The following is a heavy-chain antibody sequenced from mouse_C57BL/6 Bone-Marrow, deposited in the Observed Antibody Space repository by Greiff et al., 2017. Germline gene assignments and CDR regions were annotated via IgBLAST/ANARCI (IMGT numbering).Heavy chain of an antibody. D-gene: IGHD2-2*01. CDR2: IDPEAGET. J-gene: IGHJ3*01. CDR1: GFNIKDYY. Sequence: VQLQQSGAELVKPGASVKLSCTASGFNIKDYYMHWVKQRTEQGLEWIGRIDPEAGETKYAPKFQGKATITADTSSNTAYLQLSSLTSEDTAVYYCARNYGYSWFAYWGQGTLVTVSA. V-gene: IGHV14-2*01. CDR3: ARNYGYSWFAY.